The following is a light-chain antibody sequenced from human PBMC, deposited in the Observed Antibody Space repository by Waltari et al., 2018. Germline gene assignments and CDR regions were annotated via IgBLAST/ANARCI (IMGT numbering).Light chain of an antibody. CDR2: KAS. J-gene: IGKJ1*01. Sequence: DIQMTQSPSTLSASVGDRVTITCRASQSISSWLAWYQQKPGKAPKLLIYKASTLQTGVPPRFSGGGSGTEFTLTISSLQPDDLATYYCQQYVSYATFGQGTKVEIK. CDR3: QQYVSYAT. CDR1: QSISSW. V-gene: IGKV1-5*03.